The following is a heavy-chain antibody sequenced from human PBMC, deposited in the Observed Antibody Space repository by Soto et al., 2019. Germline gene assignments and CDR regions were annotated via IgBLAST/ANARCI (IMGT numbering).Heavy chain of an antibody. CDR2: INPNSGGT. J-gene: IGHJ4*02. V-gene: IGHV1-2*02. D-gene: IGHD3-16*02. CDR3: ARVLGYEYVWGSSRLDY. CDR1: GYSFTGYY. Sequence: QVQLVQSGAEVKKPGASVKVSCEASGYSFTGYYMHWVRQAPGQGLEWMGWINPNSGGTNYAQKFQGRVTMTRDTSTSTAYMELSRLRSDDTAVYYCARVLGYEYVWGSSRLDYWGQGTLVTVSS.